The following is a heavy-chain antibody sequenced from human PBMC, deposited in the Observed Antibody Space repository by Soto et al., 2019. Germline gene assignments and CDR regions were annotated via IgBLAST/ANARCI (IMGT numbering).Heavy chain of an antibody. CDR3: ASMICGVVNDYSYYGMDV. V-gene: IGHV3-48*03. CDR2: ISSSGTTI. CDR1: GFSFSSYE. J-gene: IGHJ6*02. Sequence: GGSLRLSCAASGFSFSSYEMNYVRQAPGKGLEWVSYISSSGTTIYYAGSVKGRFTISRDNAKNSLYLQMNSLRAEDTAVYYCASMICGVVNDYSYYGMDVWGQGTTVTVSS. D-gene: IGHD3-3*01.